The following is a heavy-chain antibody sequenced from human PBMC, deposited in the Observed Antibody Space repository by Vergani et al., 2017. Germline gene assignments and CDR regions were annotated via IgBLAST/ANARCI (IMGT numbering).Heavy chain of an antibody. J-gene: IGHJ4*02. CDR1: GYSISSGYY. CDR3: ARHKINWNAFGY. CDR2: IYHSGST. Sequence: QVQLQESGPGLVKPSETLSLTCAVSGYSISSGYYWGWIRQPPGKGLEWIGSIYHSGSTYYNPSLQSRVTISVDTSKNQFSLKLSSLTAADTAVYYCARHKINWNAFGYWGQGTLVTVSS. D-gene: IGHD1-1*01. V-gene: IGHV4-38-2*01.